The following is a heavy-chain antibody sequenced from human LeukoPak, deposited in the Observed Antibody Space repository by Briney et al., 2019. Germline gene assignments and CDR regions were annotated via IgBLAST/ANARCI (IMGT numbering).Heavy chain of an antibody. CDR3: ARSRWLQLKDAFDI. CDR1: GGSFSGYY. D-gene: IGHD5-24*01. Sequence: SETLSLTCAVYGGSFSGYYWSWLRQPPGKGLEWIGEINHSGSTNYNPSLKSRGTISVDTSKNQFSLKLSSVTAADTAVYYCARSRWLQLKDAFDIWGQGTMVTVSS. J-gene: IGHJ3*02. CDR2: INHSGST. V-gene: IGHV4-34*01.